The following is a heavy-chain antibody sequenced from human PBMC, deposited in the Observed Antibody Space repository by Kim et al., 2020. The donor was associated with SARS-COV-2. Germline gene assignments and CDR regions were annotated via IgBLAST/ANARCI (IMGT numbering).Heavy chain of an antibody. D-gene: IGHD6-13*01. V-gene: IGHV3-48*03. Sequence: SVKGRLTISRDNAKNSLYLQMTGLSAEDTAVYYCARVGGPYSSTSDYFDYWGQGPLVTVSS. CDR3: ARVGGPYSSTSDYFDY. J-gene: IGHJ4*02.